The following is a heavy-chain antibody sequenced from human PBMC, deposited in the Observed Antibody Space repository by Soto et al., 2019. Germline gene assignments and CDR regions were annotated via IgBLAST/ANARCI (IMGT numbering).Heavy chain of an antibody. Sequence: GGSLRLSCAASGFTFIIYALRLVLQAPAKGLEWVSDISGSGGSTYYADYVKGRFTISRDNSKNTLYLQMTGLRAEDTALYYCAKDRGDYGYYYGMDVWGQGTTVTVSS. CDR3: AKDRGDYGYYYGMDV. J-gene: IGHJ6*02. D-gene: IGHD4-17*01. V-gene: IGHV3-23*01. CDR1: GFTFIIYA. CDR2: ISGSGGST.